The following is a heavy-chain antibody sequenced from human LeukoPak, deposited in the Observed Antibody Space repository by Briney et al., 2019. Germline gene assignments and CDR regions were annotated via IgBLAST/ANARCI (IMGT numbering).Heavy chain of an antibody. CDR1: GFTFSSYG. Sequence: GGSLRLSCAASGFTFSSYGMHWVRQAPGKGLEWVAVISYDGSIKYYADSGKGRFTISRDNFKNTLYLQMNSLRAEDTAVYYCAKVSDSSGYYSLYGPFDYWGQGTLVTVSS. CDR3: AKVSDSSGYYSLYGPFDY. CDR2: ISYDGSIK. V-gene: IGHV3-30*18. J-gene: IGHJ4*02. D-gene: IGHD3-22*01.